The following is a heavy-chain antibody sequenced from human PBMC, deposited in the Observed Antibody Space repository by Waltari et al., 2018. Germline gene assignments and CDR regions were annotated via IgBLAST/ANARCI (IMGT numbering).Heavy chain of an antibody. CDR3: ARAQYCSSTSCPVFDY. D-gene: IGHD2-2*01. CDR2: INPNSGGT. J-gene: IGHJ4*02. V-gene: IGHV1-2*06. CDR1: GYTFTGYY. Sequence: QVQLVQSGAEVKKPGASVKVSCKASGYTFTGYYMHWVRQAPGQGLEWMGRINPNSGGTNYAQKFQGRVTMTRDTSISTAYMELSRLRSDDTAVYYCARAQYCSSTSCPVFDYWGQGTLVIVSS.